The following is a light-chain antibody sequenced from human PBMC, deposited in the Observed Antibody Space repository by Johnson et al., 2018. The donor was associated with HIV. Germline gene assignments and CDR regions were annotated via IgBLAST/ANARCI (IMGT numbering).Light chain of an antibody. CDR3: GTWDTSLSAGGV. Sequence: HSVLTQPPSVSAAPGQKVTISCSGSSSNIGNKYVSWYQQLPGTAPKLLIYENTKRPSGIPDRFSGSKSGTSATLGITGLPTGDEADYYCGTWDTSLSAGGVFGSGTKVTVL. J-gene: IGLJ1*01. CDR2: ENT. V-gene: IGLV1-51*02. CDR1: SSNIGNKY.